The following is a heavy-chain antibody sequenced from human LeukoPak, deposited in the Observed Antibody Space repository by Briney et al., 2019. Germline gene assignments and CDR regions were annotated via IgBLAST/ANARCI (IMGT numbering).Heavy chain of an antibody. D-gene: IGHD4-11*01. CDR2: ISGSGGST. V-gene: IGHV3-23*01. CDR1: GFTFSSYA. Sequence: GGSLRLSCAASGFTFSSYAMSWVRQAPGKGLEWVSAISGSGGSTYYADSVKGRFAISRDNSKNTLYLQMNSLRAEDTAVYYCANRGRDYSNYQGFHPWGQGTLVTVSS. J-gene: IGHJ5*02. CDR3: ANRGRDYSNYQGFHP.